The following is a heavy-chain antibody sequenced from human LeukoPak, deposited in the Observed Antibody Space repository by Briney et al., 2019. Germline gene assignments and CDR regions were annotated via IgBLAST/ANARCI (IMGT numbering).Heavy chain of an antibody. Sequence: GGSLRLSCAASGFTFSSYSMNWVRQAPGKGLEWVSYVSSGSSSIYYADSVKGRFTISRDNAQNSLYLQMNSLRDEDTAVYYCARGVPYDSWSGPHYSDYWGQGTLVTVSS. V-gene: IGHV3-48*02. CDR2: VSSGSSSI. J-gene: IGHJ4*02. CDR3: ARGVPYDSWSGPHYSDY. CDR1: GFTFSSYS. D-gene: IGHD3-3*01.